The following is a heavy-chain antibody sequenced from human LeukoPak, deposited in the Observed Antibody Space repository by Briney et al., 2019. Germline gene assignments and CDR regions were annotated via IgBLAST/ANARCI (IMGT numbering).Heavy chain of an antibody. CDR1: GFTFSSYW. J-gene: IGHJ4*02. CDR2: IKQDGSEK. CDR3: ARGDVAAGFDY. V-gene: IGHV3-7*01. D-gene: IGHD6-13*01. Sequence: PGGSLRLSYAASGFTFSSYWMSWVRQAPGKGLEWAANIKQDGSEKYYVDSVKGRFTISRDNAKNSLYLQMNSLRAEDTAVYYCARGDVAAGFDYWGQGTLVTVSS.